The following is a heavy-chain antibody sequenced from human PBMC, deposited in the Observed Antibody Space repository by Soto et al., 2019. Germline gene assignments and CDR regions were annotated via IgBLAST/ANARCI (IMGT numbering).Heavy chain of an antibody. CDR3: TKSADSAGWGVDF. CDR1: GFMFDSYA. J-gene: IGHJ4*02. D-gene: IGHD6-19*01. V-gene: IGHV3-48*03. Sequence: LRLSCVASGFMFDSYAMNWVRQAPGKGLEWVSYISPGGDRIYYAESLKGRITISRDNARDSLSLQMNILSDEDTAVYYCTKSADSAGWGVDFWGQGTLVTVSS. CDR2: ISPGGDRI.